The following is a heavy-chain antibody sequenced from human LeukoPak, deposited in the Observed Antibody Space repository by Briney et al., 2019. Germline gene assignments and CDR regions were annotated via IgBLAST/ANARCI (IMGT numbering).Heavy chain of an antibody. D-gene: IGHD5-18*01. CDR2: ISGSTYIT. J-gene: IGHJ4*02. Sequence: GGSLRLSCAASGFTFSSFAISWVRQAPGKGLEWVSTISGSTYITYYADSVKGRFTISRDTSNNTLYLQLDSLRAEDTAVYYCAKVDTAMIRRYYFDFWGQGTLVTVSS. V-gene: IGHV3-23*01. CDR3: AKVDTAMIRRYYFDF. CDR1: GFTFSSFA.